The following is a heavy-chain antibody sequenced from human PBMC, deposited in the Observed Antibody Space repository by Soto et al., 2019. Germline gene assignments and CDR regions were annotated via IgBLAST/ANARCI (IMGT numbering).Heavy chain of an antibody. CDR2: IIPIFGTA. CDR3: ARDRDFWSGYSNWFDP. J-gene: IGHJ5*02. CDR1: GGTFSSYA. V-gene: IGHV1-69*06. D-gene: IGHD3-3*01. Sequence: XSVKVSCKASGGTFSSYAISWVRQAPGQGLEWMGGIIPIFGTANYAQKIQGRVTITADKSTSTAYMELSSLRSEDTAVYYCARDRDFWSGYSNWFDPWGQGSLVTVSS.